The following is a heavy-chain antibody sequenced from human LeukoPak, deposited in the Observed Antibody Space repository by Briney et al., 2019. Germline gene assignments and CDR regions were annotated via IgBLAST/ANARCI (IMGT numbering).Heavy chain of an antibody. D-gene: IGHD6-6*01. V-gene: IGHV1-18*01. J-gene: IGHJ4*02. CDR2: ISAYNGNT. CDR3: ARSVAEYSSSLIDY. Sequence: GASVKVSCKASGYIFTSYGISWVRQAPGQGLEWMGWISAYNGNTNYAQKLQGRVTMTTDTSTSTAYMELRSLRSDDTAVYYCARSVAEYSSSLIDYWGQGTLVTVSS. CDR1: GYIFTSYG.